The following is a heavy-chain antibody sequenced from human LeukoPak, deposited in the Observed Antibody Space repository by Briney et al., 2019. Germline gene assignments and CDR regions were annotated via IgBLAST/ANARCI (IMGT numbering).Heavy chain of an antibody. Sequence: SETLSLTCAVYGGSFSGYYWSWIRQPPGKGLEWIGEINHSGSTNYNPSLKSRVTISVDTSKNQFSLKLSSVTAADTAVYYCARHRQYSSGFYWGQGTLVTVSS. CDR3: ARHRQYSSGFY. CDR1: GGSFSGYY. V-gene: IGHV4-34*01. J-gene: IGHJ4*02. CDR2: INHSGST. D-gene: IGHD6-19*01.